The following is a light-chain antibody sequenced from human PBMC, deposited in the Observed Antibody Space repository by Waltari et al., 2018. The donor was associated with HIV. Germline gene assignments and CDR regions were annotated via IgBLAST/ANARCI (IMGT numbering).Light chain of an antibody. V-gene: IGLV1-47*01. CDR2: RNN. J-gene: IGLJ2*01. Sequence: QSVLTQPPSASVTPGQRLTIPCSGSGSIIRSNHVNWYQQLPGTAPKLLIYRNNHRPSGVPDRVSGSKSGTSASLVISGLRSDDEADYYCASWGDDLSGPVVFGGGTKLTVL. CDR1: GSIIRSNH. CDR3: ASWGDDLSGPVV.